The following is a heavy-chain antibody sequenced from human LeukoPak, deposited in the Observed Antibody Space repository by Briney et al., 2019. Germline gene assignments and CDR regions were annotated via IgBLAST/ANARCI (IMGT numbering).Heavy chain of an antibody. D-gene: IGHD2-21*02. CDR3: ARAQAGNCDWPVDL. V-gene: IGHV1-69*05. CDR2: IIPFLDTS. J-gene: IGHJ5*02. CDR1: GGTFSNYA. Sequence: GSSVKLSCKASGGTFSNYALSWVRQAPGQGLEWMGAIIPFLDTSNYPPKFQDRVTITTDESTSTAYMELSSLRSDDTAVYYCARAQAGNCDWPVDLWGQGTLVTVSS.